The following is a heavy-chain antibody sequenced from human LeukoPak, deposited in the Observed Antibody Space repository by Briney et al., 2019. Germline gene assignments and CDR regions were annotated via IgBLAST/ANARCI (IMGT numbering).Heavy chain of an antibody. D-gene: IGHD3-3*01. CDR1: GGSFSGYY. V-gene: IGHV4-34*01. CDR3: ARIGGRYYDFWSGYSDY. CDR2: INHSGST. J-gene: IGHJ4*02. Sequence: QTSETLSLTCAVYGGSFSGYYWSWIRQPPGKGLEWIGEINHSGSTNYNPSLKSRVTISVDTSKNQFSLKLSSVTAADTAVYYCARIGGRYYDFWSGYSDYWGQGTLVTVSS.